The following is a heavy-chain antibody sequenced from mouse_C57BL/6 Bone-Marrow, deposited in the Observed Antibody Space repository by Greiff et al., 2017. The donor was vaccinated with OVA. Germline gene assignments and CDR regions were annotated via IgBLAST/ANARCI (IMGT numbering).Heavy chain of an antibody. D-gene: IGHD2-2*01. CDR1: GYTFTSYW. CDR2: IDPSDSYT. V-gene: IGHV1-50*01. J-gene: IGHJ4*01. Sequence: QVQLQQPGAELVKPGASVKLSCKASGYTFTSYWMQWVKQRPGQGLEWIGEIDPSDSYTNYNQKFKGKATLTVDTSSSTAYMQLSSLTSEDSAVYYCAGEGYYYAMDYWGQGTSVTVSS. CDR3: AGEGYYYAMDY.